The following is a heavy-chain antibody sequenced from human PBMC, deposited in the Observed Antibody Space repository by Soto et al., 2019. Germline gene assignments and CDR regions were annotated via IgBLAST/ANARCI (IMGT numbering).Heavy chain of an antibody. Sequence: QVQLVESGGGVVQPGRSLRLSCAASGFTFSSYGMHWVRQAPGKGLEWVAVISYDGSNKYYADSVKGRFTISRDNSKNTLYLQMNSLRAEDTAVYYCAKDLWIFVGSRGSGYYPYGMDVWGQGTTVTVSS. CDR1: GFTFSSYG. D-gene: IGHD3-22*01. V-gene: IGHV3-30*18. CDR3: AKDLWIFVGSRGSGYYPYGMDV. J-gene: IGHJ6*02. CDR2: ISYDGSNK.